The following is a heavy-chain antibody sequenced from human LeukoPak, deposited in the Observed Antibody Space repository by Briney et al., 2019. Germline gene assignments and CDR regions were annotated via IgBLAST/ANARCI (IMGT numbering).Heavy chain of an antibody. CDR1: GGSISSDNYY. Sequence: ASETLSLTCTVSGGSISSDNYYWSWIRQPAGKGLEWIGRIYASGTTNYNPSLKSRVTISVDTSKNQFSLKLSSVTAADTAVYYCARGLVGATRGSFDYWGQGTLVTVSS. J-gene: IGHJ4*02. CDR3: ARGLVGATRGSFDY. V-gene: IGHV4-61*02. D-gene: IGHD1-26*01. CDR2: IYASGTT.